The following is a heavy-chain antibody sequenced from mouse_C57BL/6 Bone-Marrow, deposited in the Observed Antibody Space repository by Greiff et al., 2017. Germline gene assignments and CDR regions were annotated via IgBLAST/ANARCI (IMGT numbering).Heavy chain of an antibody. CDR3: ARHGKTSYYFDY. J-gene: IGHJ2*01. V-gene: IGHV5-6*01. CDR2: ISSGGSYT. D-gene: IGHD4-1*01. Sequence: EVQGVESGGDLVKPGGSLKLSCAASGFTFSSYGMSWVRQTPDKRLEWVATISSGGSYTYYPDSVKGRFTISRDNAKNTLYLQMSSLKSEDTAMYYCARHGKTSYYFDYWGQGTTLTVSS. CDR1: GFTFSSYG.